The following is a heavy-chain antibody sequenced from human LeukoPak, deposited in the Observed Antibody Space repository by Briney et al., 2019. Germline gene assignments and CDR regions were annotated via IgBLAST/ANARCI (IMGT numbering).Heavy chain of an antibody. CDR3: ARYSGNYYYFDY. CDR2: INHSGST. D-gene: IGHD1-26*01. Sequence: SETLSLTCAVYGGSLSGHYWNWLRQPPGKGLEWIGEINHSGSTTYNPSLKSRVTISIDTSKNQFSLKLRSVTAADTAVYYCARYSGNYYYFDYWGQGTLVTVSS. J-gene: IGHJ4*02. V-gene: IGHV4-34*01. CDR1: GGSLSGHY.